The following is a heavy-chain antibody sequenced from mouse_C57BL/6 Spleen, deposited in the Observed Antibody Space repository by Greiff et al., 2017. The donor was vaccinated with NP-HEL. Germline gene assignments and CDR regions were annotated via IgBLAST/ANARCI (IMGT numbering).Heavy chain of an antibody. CDR2: IYPGDGDT. Sequence: QVQLQQSGPELVKPGASVKISCKASGYAFSSSWMNWVKQRPGTGLEWIGRIYPGDGDTNYNGKFKGKATLTADKSSSTAYMQLSSLTSEDSAVYFCARSDYDGYYPSWFAYWGQVTLVTVSA. J-gene: IGHJ3*01. D-gene: IGHD2-3*01. V-gene: IGHV1-82*01. CDR1: GYAFSSSW. CDR3: ARSDYDGYYPSWFAY.